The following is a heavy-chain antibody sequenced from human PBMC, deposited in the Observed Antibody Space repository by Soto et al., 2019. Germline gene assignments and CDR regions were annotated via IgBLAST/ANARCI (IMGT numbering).Heavy chain of an antibody. V-gene: IGHV5-51*01. CDR3: ARHRREWHNQYYYYYGMDV. J-gene: IGHJ6*02. CDR1: GFTFTTYY. CDR2: IYPGYSDT. Sequence: GESLKISCTGFGFTFTTYYIAWVRLMPGRGLEWMGIIYPGYSDTRYNSSFEGQVNILADMSISTAYLQWKSLKASDTAIYYCARHRREWHNQYYYYYGMDVWCQGTTVTVSS. D-gene: IGHD3-3*01.